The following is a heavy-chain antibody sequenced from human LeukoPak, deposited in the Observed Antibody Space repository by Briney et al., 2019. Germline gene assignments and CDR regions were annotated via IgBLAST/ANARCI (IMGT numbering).Heavy chain of an antibody. CDR1: GFTFSSYG. J-gene: IGHJ4*02. CDR3: ARGLKSGKLYYFDY. D-gene: IGHD4-23*01. Sequence: PGRSLRLSCAASGFTFSSYGMHWVRQAPGKGLEWVAVISYDGSNKYYADSVKGRFTISRDNSKNTLYLQMNSLRAEDTAVYYCARGLKSGKLYYFDYWGQGTLVTVSS. V-gene: IGHV3-30*03. CDR2: ISYDGSNK.